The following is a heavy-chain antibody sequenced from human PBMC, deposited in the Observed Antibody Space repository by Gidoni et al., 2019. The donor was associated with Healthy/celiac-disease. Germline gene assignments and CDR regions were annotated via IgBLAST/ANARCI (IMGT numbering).Heavy chain of an antibody. D-gene: IGHD3-3*01. CDR3: ARGSRITIFGVPANWFDP. J-gene: IGHJ5*02. CDR1: GYSFTSYW. V-gene: IGHV5-51*03. CDR2: IYPGYSDT. Sequence: EVQLVQSGAEVKKPGESLKISCKGSGYSFTSYWIGWVRQMPGKGLEWMGIIYPGYSDTRYSPSFQGQVTISADKSISTAYLQWSSLKASDTAMYYCARGSRITIFGVPANWFDPWGQGTLVTVSS.